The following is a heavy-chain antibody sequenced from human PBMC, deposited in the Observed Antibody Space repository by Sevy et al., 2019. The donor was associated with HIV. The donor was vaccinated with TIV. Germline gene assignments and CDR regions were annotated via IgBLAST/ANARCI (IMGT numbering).Heavy chain of an antibody. CDR3: AKRGHYDSSGYKAPFDT. Sequence: GSLRLSFAGPGFTFNTYGLRLVRPAPGTGLEWVSGFCDRGVNRHYADSVKGRLTIARDNSKNTLYLQMNSLRVEDTAVYYCAKRGHYDSSGYKAPFDTWGQGTMVTVSS. J-gene: IGHJ3*02. CDR1: GFTFNTYG. D-gene: IGHD3-22*01. CDR2: FCDRGVNR. V-gene: IGHV3-23*01.